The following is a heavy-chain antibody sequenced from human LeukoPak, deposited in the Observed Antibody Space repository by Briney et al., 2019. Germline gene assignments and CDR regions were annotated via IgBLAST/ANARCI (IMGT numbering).Heavy chain of an antibody. J-gene: IGHJ4*02. D-gene: IGHD2-15*01. Sequence: PSETLSLTCTVSGGSISYYYWSWIRQSPGKGLEWIGYIYYNGSTNYNPSLKSRVTMSVDMSKNQFSLKLSSVTAADTAIYYCARKGGHFDYWVQGTLVTVSS. V-gene: IGHV4-59*01. CDR1: GGSISYYY. CDR3: ARKGGHFDY. CDR2: IYYNGST.